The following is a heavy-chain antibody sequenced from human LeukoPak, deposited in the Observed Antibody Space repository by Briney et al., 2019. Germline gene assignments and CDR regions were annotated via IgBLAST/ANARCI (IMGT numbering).Heavy chain of an antibody. J-gene: IGHJ4*02. CDR3: ARVGIRYCGGDCYSRLDY. D-gene: IGHD2-21*02. CDR1: GYTFTSYA. CDR2: INAGNGNT. Sequence: ASVKVSCKASGYTFTSYAMNWVRQAPGQGLEWMGWINAGNGNTKYSQKFQGRVTITRDTSASTAYMELSSLRSEDTAVYYCARVGIRYCGGDCYSRLDYWGQGTLVTVSS. V-gene: IGHV1-3*01.